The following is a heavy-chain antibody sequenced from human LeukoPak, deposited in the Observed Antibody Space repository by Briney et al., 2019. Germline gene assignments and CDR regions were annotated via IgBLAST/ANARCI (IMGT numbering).Heavy chain of an antibody. V-gene: IGHV1-18*01. D-gene: IGHD2-2*01. J-gene: IGHJ4*02. CDR2: ISAYNGNT. CDR1: GYTFTSYG. CDR3: ARGIVPAPVVVPPDY. Sequence: GASVKVSCKASGYTFTSYGISWVRQAPGQGLEWMGWISAYNGNTNYAQKLQGRVTMTTDTSTSTAYMELRSLRSDDTAVYYCARGIVPAPVVVPPDYWGQGTLVTVSS.